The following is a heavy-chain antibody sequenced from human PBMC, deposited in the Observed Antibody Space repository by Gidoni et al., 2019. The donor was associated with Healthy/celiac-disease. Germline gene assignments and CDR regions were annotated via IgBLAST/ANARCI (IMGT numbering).Heavy chain of an antibody. CDR1: GFTFSSYS. Sequence: EVQLVESGGGLVKPGGSLRLSCAASGFTFSSYSMNWVRQAPGKGLEWVSSISSSSSYIYYADSVKGRFTISRDNAKNSLYLQMNSLRAEDTAVYYCARLSALTVTADYWGQGTLVTVSS. D-gene: IGHD4-17*01. V-gene: IGHV3-21*01. CDR2: ISSSSSYI. J-gene: IGHJ4*02. CDR3: ARLSALTVTADY.